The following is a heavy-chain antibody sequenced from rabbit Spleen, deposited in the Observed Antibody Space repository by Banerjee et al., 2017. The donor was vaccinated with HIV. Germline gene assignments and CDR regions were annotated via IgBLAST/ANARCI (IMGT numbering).Heavy chain of an antibody. Sequence: QEQLEESGGDLVKPGGTLTLTCKASGINFSSSYYMCWVRQAPGKGLEWIACIDSGGSGDTYYARWAKGRFTISKASSTTVTLQMTSLTAADTATYFCARGIDYAGYAGFGWNLYLWGPGTLVTVS. V-gene: IGHV1S45*01. J-gene: IGHJ4*01. CDR3: ARGIDYAGYAGFGWNLYL. D-gene: IGHD4-2*01. CDR1: GINFSSSYY. CDR2: IDSGGSGDT.